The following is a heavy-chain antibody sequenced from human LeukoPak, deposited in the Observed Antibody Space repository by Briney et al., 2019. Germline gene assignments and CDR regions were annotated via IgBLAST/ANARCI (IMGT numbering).Heavy chain of an antibody. J-gene: IGHJ5*02. V-gene: IGHV3-23*01. CDR1: GFTFSSYG. CDR3: AKEKYSGSYFRGNWFDP. CDR2: ISGSGGST. D-gene: IGHD1-26*01. Sequence: GGSLRLSCAASGFTFSSYGMSWVRQAPGKGLEWVSAISGSGGSTYYADSVKGRFTISRDNSKNTLYLQMNSLRAEDTAVYYCAKEKYSGSYFRGNWFDPWGQGTLVTVSS.